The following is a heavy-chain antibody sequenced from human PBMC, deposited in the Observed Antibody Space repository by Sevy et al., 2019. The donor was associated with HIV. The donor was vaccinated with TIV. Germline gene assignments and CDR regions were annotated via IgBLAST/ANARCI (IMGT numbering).Heavy chain of an antibody. CDR3: AREYGGHDLQSSGYYYRWFDP. CDR2: IIPIFGTA. D-gene: IGHD3-22*01. CDR1: GGTFSSYA. J-gene: IGHJ5*02. V-gene: IGHV1-69*13. Sequence: ASVKVSCKASGGTFSSYAISWVRQAPGQGLEWMGGIIPIFGTANYAQKFQGRVTITADESTSTAYMELSSLRSEDTAVYYCAREYGGHDLQSSGYYYRWFDPWGQGTLVTVSS.